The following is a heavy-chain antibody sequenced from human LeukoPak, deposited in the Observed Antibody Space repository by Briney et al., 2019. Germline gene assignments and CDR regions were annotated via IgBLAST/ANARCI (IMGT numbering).Heavy chain of an antibody. Sequence: ASVKVSCKASGGTFSSYAISWVRQAPGQRLEWMGWINAGNGNTKYSQKFQGRVTITRDTSASTAYMELSSLRSEDTAVYYCARWDYDFWSGKRWFDPWGQGTLVTVSS. V-gene: IGHV1-3*01. J-gene: IGHJ5*02. CDR2: INAGNGNT. CDR1: GGTFSSYA. CDR3: ARWDYDFWSGKRWFDP. D-gene: IGHD3-3*01.